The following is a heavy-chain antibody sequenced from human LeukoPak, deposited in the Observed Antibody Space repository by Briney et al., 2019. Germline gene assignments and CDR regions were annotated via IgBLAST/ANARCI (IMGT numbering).Heavy chain of an antibody. CDR3: ARGGRLRSITFDY. Sequence: SETLSLTCAVYGGSFSGYCWSWIRQPSGKGLEWIGEINHSGSTNYNPSLKSRVTISVDTSKNQFSLKLSSVTAADTAVYYCARGGRLRSITFDYWGQGTLVTVSS. D-gene: IGHD4-17*01. CDR2: INHSGST. CDR1: GGSFSGYC. J-gene: IGHJ4*02. V-gene: IGHV4-34*01.